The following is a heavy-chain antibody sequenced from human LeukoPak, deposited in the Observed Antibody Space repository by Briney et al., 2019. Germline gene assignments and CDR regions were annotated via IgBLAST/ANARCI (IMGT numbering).Heavy chain of an antibody. D-gene: IGHD6-19*01. V-gene: IGHV3-23*01. Sequence: PGGSPRLSCAASGFTFSSYAVSWVRQAPGKGLEWVSGISGSGGSTYYADSVKGRFTISRDNSKNTLYLQMNSLRAEDTAVYYCARGYSSGWSFFEYWGQGTPVTVSS. J-gene: IGHJ4*02. CDR2: ISGSGGST. CDR1: GFTFSSYA. CDR3: ARGYSSGWSFFEY.